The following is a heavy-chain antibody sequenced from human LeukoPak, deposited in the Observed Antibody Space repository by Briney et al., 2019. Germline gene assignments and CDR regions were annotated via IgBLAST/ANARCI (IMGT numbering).Heavy chain of an antibody. CDR3: ARAGRFLEWNDVTGYYYYGMDV. Sequence: GPPVKVSCKASGYTFTSYGISWVRQAPGQGLEWMGGIIPIFGTANYAQKFQGRVTITADESTSTAYMELSSLRSEDTAVYYCARAGRFLEWNDVTGYYYYGMDVWGRGTTVTVSS. V-gene: IGHV1-69*13. D-gene: IGHD3-3*01. J-gene: IGHJ6*02. CDR1: GYTFTSYG. CDR2: IIPIFGTA.